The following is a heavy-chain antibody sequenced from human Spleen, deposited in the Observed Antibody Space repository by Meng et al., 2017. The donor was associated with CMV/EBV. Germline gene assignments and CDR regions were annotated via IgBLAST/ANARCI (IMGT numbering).Heavy chain of an antibody. V-gene: IGHV3-33*06. J-gene: IGHJ5*02. CDR1: GFTFSSYG. CDR3: AKDQGPSSWFDP. CDR2: IWYDGSNK. Sequence: CAASGFTFSSYGMHWVRQAPGKGLELVAVIWYDGSNKYYADSVKGRFTISRDNSKNTLYLQMNSLRAEDTAVYYCAKDQGPSSWFDPWGQGTLVTVSS.